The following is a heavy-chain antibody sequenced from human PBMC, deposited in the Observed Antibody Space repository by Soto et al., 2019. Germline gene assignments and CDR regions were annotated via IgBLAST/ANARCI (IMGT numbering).Heavy chain of an antibody. J-gene: IGHJ1*01. CDR2: ISNDGSST. V-gene: IGHV3-74*01. CDR3: ARLPNKSPQN. CDR1: GFTFSSYW. Sequence: EVQLVESGGGLVQPGGSRRLSCVASGFTFSSYWMHCVRQAPGKGLVWVSSISNDGSSTSYADPVKGRFTISRDNAKNTLYLQMNSLRAEDTAVYYCARLPNKSPQNWGQGTLVIVSP.